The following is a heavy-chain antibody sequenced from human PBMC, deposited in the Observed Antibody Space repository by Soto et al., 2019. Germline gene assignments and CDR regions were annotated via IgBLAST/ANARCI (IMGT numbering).Heavy chain of an antibody. D-gene: IGHD5-12*01. V-gene: IGHV3-30*19. CDR3: ERALRGVIDY. CDR2: ISNDENIK. J-gene: IGHJ4*02. Sequence: GGSLRLSCVASGFNFGNFGMHWVRQAPGKGLEWLTVISNDENIKQDSVRGRFAIARDNSKNTLYLHLTSLREEDKAIYYCERALRGVIDYWGQGTLVTVSS. CDR1: GFNFGNFG.